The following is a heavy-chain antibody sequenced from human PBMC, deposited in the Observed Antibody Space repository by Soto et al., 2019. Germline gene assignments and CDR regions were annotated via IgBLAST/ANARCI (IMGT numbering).Heavy chain of an antibody. CDR3: ARERWGDIVVVPAAMHQLNWFDP. CDR2: MNPNSGNT. Sequence: ASVKVSCKASGYTFTSYDINWVRQATGQGLEWMGWMNPNSGNTGYAQKFQGRVTMTRNTSISTAYMELSSLRSEDTAVYYCARERWGDIVVVPAAMHQLNWFDPWGQGTLVTVSS. CDR1: GYTFTSYD. J-gene: IGHJ5*02. V-gene: IGHV1-8*01. D-gene: IGHD2-2*01.